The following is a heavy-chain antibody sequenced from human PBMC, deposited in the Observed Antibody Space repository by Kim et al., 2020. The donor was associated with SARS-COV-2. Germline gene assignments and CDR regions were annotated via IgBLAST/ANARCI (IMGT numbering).Heavy chain of an antibody. D-gene: IGHD2-8*01. CDR2: IDWDNDK. J-gene: IGHJ5*02. V-gene: IGHV2-70*11. CDR1: GFSLNTRGMC. Sequence: SGPTLVQPTQTLTLTCTFSGFSLNTRGMCVSWIRQPPGQALEWLARIDWDNDKYYNTSLKTRLTISKDTSKNQVVLTMTNMDPVDTATYYCARTSAKRSCTTVSCLKGGWFDPSGQGTLVTVSS. CDR3: ARTSAKRSCTTVSCLKGGWFDP.